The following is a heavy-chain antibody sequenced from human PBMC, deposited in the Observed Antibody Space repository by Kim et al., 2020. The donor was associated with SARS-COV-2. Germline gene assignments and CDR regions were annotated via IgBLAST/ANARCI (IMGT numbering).Heavy chain of an antibody. CDR2: ISSSISTI. CDR3: ARGWYYDSSGYPYYFDY. D-gene: IGHD3-22*01. Sequence: GGSLRLSCAASGFTFISYSMNWVRQAPGKGLEWVSYISSSISTIYYADSVKGRFTISRDNAKNSLYLQMNSLRAEDTAVYYCARGWYYDSSGYPYYFDYWGQGTLVTVSS. CDR1: GFTFISYS. V-gene: IGHV3-48*04. J-gene: IGHJ4*02.